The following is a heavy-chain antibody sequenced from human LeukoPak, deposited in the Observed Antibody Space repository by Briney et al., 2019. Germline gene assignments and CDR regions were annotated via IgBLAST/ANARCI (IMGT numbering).Heavy chain of an antibody. CDR1: GFTFSKYW. Sequence: GGSLRLSCTVSGFTFSKYWMRWVRQAPGKGLEWVASIDKDGREKRYVDSAEGRFTISRDNAKNSVYLQTTSLGAEDTAVYYCATYTQNFGAPGTDYWGQGTLVTVSS. V-gene: IGHV3-7*01. CDR2: IDKDGREK. CDR3: ATYTQNFGAPGTDY. D-gene: IGHD3-10*01. J-gene: IGHJ4*02.